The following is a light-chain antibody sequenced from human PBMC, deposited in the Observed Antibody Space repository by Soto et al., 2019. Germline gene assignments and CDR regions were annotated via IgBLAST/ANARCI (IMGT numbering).Light chain of an antibody. CDR3: SSYTSSSTPYV. V-gene: IGLV2-14*01. Sequence: QSALTQPASVSGSTGRSITISCTGTSSDVGGYNYVSWYQQQPGKAPKLMIYEVSNQPSGVSNRFSGSKSGNTASLTISGLQAEDEADYYCSSYTSSSTPYVFGTGTKLTV. J-gene: IGLJ1*01. CDR1: SSDVGGYNY. CDR2: EVS.